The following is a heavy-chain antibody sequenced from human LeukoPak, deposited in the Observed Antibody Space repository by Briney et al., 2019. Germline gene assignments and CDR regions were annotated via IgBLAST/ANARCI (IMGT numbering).Heavy chain of an antibody. Sequence: AGGSLRLSCAASGFTFSSYSMNWVRRAPGKGLEWVSSISSSSSYIYYADSVKGRFTISRDNAKNSLYLQMNSLRAEDTAVYYCARSNGGYEPFDYWGQGTLVTVSS. CDR3: ARSNGGYEPFDY. D-gene: IGHD5-12*01. CDR1: GFTFSSYS. CDR2: ISSSSSYI. J-gene: IGHJ4*02. V-gene: IGHV3-21*01.